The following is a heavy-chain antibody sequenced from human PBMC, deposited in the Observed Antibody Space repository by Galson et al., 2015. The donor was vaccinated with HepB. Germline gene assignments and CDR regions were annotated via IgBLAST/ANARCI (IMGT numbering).Heavy chain of an antibody. V-gene: IGHV3-23*01. J-gene: IGHJ4*02. CDR1: GFTFSIHA. D-gene: IGHD2-8*01. CDR2: IRGSGGST. CDR3: AKFPPEDIVLIHYYFDY. Sequence: SLRISCAACGFTFSIHAMSLVRKAPGKGLEWVSAIRGSGGSTYYADSVKGRFTISRDNSKNTLYLQMNSLRAEDTAVYYCAKFPPEDIVLIHYYFDYWGQGTLVTVSS.